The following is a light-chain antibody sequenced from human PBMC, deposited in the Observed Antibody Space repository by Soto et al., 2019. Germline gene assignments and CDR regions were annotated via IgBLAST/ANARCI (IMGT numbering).Light chain of an antibody. Sequence: QSALTQPASVSGSPGQSITISCTGTSSDVGGYNFVSWYQQHPGKAPKLMIFEVNNRPSGVSNRFSGSKSGNTASLTISGLQAEDEADYYCSSWTSSTTQVLGGGTKVPVL. CDR3: SSWTSSTTQV. CDR1: SSDVGGYNF. J-gene: IGLJ2*01. CDR2: EVN. V-gene: IGLV2-14*01.